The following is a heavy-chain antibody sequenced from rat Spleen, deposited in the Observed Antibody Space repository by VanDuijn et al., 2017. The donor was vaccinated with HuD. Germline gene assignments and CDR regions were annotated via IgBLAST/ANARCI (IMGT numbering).Heavy chain of an antibody. J-gene: IGHJ3*01. CDR1: GFTFSNYY. CDR3: AKEGFEVTFAY. CDR2: ISTSGSRT. V-gene: IGHV5-27*01. D-gene: IGHD3-7*01. Sequence: EVQLVESGGGLVLPGRSLKLSCAASGFTFSNYYMAWVRQAPKKGLEWVATISTSGSRTYYPDSVKGRFTISRDKAENTVYLQMNSLRSEDTATYYCAKEGFEVTFAYWGRGTLVTVSS.